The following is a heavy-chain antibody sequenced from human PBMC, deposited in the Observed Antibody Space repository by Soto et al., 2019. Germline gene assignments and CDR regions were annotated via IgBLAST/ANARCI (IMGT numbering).Heavy chain of an antibody. J-gene: IGHJ5*02. CDR2: IYPGDSDT. CDR3: ARPAGIAAAGRGWFDP. V-gene: IGHV5-51*01. D-gene: IGHD6-13*01. CDR1: GYSFTSYW. Sequence: PGESLKISCKGSGYSFTSYWIGWVRQMPGKGLEWMGIIYPGDSDTRYSPSFQGQVTISADKSISTAYLQWSSLKASDTAMYYCARPAGIAAAGRGWFDPWGQGTLVTVSS.